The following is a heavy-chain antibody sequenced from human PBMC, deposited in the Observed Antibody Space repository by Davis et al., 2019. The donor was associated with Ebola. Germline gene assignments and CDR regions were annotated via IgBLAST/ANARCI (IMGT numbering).Heavy chain of an antibody. CDR2: IYYSGST. V-gene: IGHV4-59*08. CDR3: ASRTDSADY. J-gene: IGHJ4*02. Sequence: PGGSLRLSCTVSGGSISSYYWSWIRQPPGKGLEWIGYIYYSGSTNYNPSLKSRVTISVDTSKNQFSLKLSSVTAADTAVYYCASRTDSADYWGQGTLVTVSS. CDR1: GGSISSYY. D-gene: IGHD2-15*01.